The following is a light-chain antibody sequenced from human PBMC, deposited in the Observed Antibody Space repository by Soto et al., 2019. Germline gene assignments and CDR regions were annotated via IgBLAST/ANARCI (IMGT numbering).Light chain of an antibody. CDR1: QSISSY. V-gene: IGKV1-39*01. J-gene: IGKJ1*01. CDR3: QQSYSMPWT. CDR2: NGS. Sequence: IQMSQFPSSLSASVGDRFIITCRAIQSISSYLNWYQQKSGKAPKLLIYNGSTLQSGVPSRFSGSGSGTEYSLTISSLQPEDFAVYYCQQSYSMPWTFGQGTKVDIK.